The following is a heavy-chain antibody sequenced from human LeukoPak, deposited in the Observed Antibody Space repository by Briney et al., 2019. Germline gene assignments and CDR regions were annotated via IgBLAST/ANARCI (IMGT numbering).Heavy chain of an antibody. J-gene: IGHJ4*02. CDR2: IYSGGNT. D-gene: IGHD3-22*01. CDR3: ARCYYDGSGFYYYFDY. V-gene: IGHV3-53*01. CDR1: GFSVSNYY. Sequence: GGSLRLSCAASGFSVSNYYMSWVRQAPGKGLEWVSVIYSGGNTYYTDSVKGRFTISRDNPKNTVFLQMGSLRGEDTAVYYCARCYYDGSGFYYYFDYWGQGTLVIVSS.